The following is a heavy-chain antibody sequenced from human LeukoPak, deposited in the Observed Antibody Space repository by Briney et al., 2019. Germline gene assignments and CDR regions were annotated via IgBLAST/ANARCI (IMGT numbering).Heavy chain of an antibody. D-gene: IGHD3-22*01. CDR3: PCYYDSSGYYYGGRAFDI. J-gene: IGHJ3*02. Sequence: SVKVSCKASGGTFSSYAISWVRQAPGQGLEWMGRIIPILGIANYAQKFQGRVTITADKSTSTAYMELSSLRSEDTAVYYCPCYYDSSGYYYGGRAFDIWGQGTMVTVSS. V-gene: IGHV1-69*04. CDR1: GGTFSSYA. CDR2: IIPILGIA.